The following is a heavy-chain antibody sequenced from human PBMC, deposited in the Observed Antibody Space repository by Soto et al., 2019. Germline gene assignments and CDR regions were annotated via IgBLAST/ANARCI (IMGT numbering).Heavy chain of an antibody. CDR3: ARDQEYCSGGSCYSAY. D-gene: IGHD2-15*01. Sequence: PGGSLRLSCAASGFTFSSYSMNWVRQAPGKGLEWVSSISSSSSYIYYADSVKGRFTISRDNAKNSLYLQMNSLRAEDTAVYYCARDQEYCSGGSCYSAYWGQGTLVTVSS. CDR1: GFTFSSYS. CDR2: ISSSSSYI. V-gene: IGHV3-21*01. J-gene: IGHJ4*02.